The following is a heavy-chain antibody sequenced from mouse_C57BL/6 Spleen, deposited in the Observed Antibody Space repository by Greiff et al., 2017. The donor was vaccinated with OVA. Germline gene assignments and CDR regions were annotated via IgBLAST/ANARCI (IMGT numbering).Heavy chain of an antibody. V-gene: IGHV5-4*01. Sequence: EVMLVESGGGLVKPGGSLKLSCAASGFTFSSYAMSWVRQTPEKRLEWVATISDGGSYTYYPDNVKGRFTISRDNAKNHLYLQMSHLKSEDTAMYYCARDGDDYNAMDYWGQGTSVTVSS. CDR1: GFTFSSYA. CDR3: ARDGDDYNAMDY. CDR2: ISDGGSYT. D-gene: IGHD2-12*01. J-gene: IGHJ4*01.